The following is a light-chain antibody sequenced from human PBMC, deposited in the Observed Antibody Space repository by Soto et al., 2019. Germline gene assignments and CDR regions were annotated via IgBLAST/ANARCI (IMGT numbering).Light chain of an antibody. J-gene: IGKJ1*01. Sequence: EIVMTQSPATLSVSPGERATLSCRASQSVSSNLAWYQQKPGQATRLLIYGASTRATGIPAGFSGSGSGTEFTLTISSLQSEDFAVYYCQQYNNWPVTFGQGTKVEI. CDR3: QQYNNWPVT. CDR2: GAS. V-gene: IGKV3-15*01. CDR1: QSVSSN.